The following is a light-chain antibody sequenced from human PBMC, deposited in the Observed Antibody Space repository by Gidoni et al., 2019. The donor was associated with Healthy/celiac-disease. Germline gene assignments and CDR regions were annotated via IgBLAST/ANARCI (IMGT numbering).Light chain of an antibody. CDR3: QSADSSGTYYV. V-gene: IGLV3-25*03. Sequence: SYELTQTPSVSVFPGQTARITCSGDAVPKQYAYLYQQKPGQAPVLVIYKDSERPSGIPERVSGSNSGTTVTLTISGVQAEDEADYYCQSADSSGTYYVFGTGTKVTVL. J-gene: IGLJ1*01. CDR2: KDS. CDR1: AVPKQY.